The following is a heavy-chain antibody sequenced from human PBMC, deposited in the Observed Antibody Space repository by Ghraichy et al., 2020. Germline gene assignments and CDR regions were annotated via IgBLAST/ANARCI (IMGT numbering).Heavy chain of an antibody. D-gene: IGHD6-13*01. Sequence: SVKVSCKASGGTFSSYAISWVRQAPGQGLEWMGGIIPIFGTENYAQKFQGRVTITADESTSTAYMELSSLRSEDTAVYYCARDREHNSSWYGGGNWFDPWGQGTLVTVSS. CDR2: IIPIFGTE. CDR3: ARDREHNSSWYGGGNWFDP. V-gene: IGHV1-69*13. J-gene: IGHJ5*02. CDR1: GGTFSSYA.